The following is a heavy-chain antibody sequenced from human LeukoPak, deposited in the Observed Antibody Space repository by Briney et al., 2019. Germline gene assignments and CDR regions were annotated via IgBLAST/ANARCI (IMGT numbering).Heavy chain of an antibody. D-gene: IGHD2-15*01. CDR2: INHRGST. CDR1: GGSFSGYY. Sequence: SETLSLTCAVYGGSFSGYYWGWIRQPPGKGLEWIGEINHRGSTNYNPSLKSRVTISVDTSKNQFSLKLSSVTAADTAVYYCARVMPIVVVVAATPWSSWFDPWGQGTLVTVSS. J-gene: IGHJ5*02. V-gene: IGHV4-34*01. CDR3: ARVMPIVVVVAATPWSSWFDP.